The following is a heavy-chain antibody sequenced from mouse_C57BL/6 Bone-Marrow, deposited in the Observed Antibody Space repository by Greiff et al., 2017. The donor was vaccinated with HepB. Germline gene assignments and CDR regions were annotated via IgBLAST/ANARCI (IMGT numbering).Heavy chain of an antibody. D-gene: IGHD3-1*01. CDR1: GYAFSSSW. V-gene: IGHV1-82*01. CDR2: IYPGDGDT. Sequence: QVQLQQSGPELVKPGASVKISCKASGYAFSSSWMNWVKQRPGKGLEWIGRIYPGDGDTNYNGKFKGKATLTADKSSSTAYMQLSSLTSEESAVYFCARSGSNWYFDVWGTGTTVTVSS. CDR3: ARSGSNWYFDV. J-gene: IGHJ1*03.